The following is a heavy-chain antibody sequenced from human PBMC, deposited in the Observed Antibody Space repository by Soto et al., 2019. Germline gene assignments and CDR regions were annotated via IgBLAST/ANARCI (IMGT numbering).Heavy chain of an antibody. CDR2: ISGSDGKT. V-gene: IGHV3-23*01. CDR1: VFSFGIYA. Sequence: WGSLRVSCATSVFSFGIYALSWVRQAPGKGLGWVSTISGSDGKTFYADSVKGRFSISRDTSQSTLYLQMNSLRADDTAVYYCERWSYLDYWGQGTRVTVSS. CDR3: ERWSYLDY. J-gene: IGHJ4*02. D-gene: IGHD3-3*01.